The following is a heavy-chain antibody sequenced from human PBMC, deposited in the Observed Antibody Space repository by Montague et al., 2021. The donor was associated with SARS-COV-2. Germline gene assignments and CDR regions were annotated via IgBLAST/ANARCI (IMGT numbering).Heavy chain of an antibody. V-gene: IGHV4-31*03. Sequence: TLSLTCTVSGDSLSSGGYYWSWIRQHPGGGLEWIAHIFHSGSTYYNPSLKSRVYILTDTSKKQFSLKLSSVTAADTAVYYCARDLRGSFDIWGQGTMVTVSS. CDR1: GDSLSSGGYY. CDR2: IFHSGST. CDR3: ARDLRGSFDI. J-gene: IGHJ3*02. D-gene: IGHD3-10*01.